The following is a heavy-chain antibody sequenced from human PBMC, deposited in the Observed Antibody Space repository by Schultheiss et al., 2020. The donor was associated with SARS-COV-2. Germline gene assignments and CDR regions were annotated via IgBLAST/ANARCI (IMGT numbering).Heavy chain of an antibody. CDR2: IYTSGST. CDR1: GGSISSSSYY. Sequence: SETLSLTCTVSGGSISSSSYYWSWIRQPAGKGLEWIGRIYTSGSTNYNPSLKSRVTMSVDTSKNQFSLKLSSVTAADTAVYYCASPPNPIVVVPVPLSYMDVWGKGTTVTVSS. CDR3: ASPPNPIVVVPVPLSYMDV. D-gene: IGHD2-2*01. J-gene: IGHJ6*03. V-gene: IGHV4-61*02.